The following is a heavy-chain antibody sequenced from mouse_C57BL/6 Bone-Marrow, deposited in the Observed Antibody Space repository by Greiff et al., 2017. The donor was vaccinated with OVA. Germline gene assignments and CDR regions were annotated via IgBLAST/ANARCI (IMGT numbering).Heavy chain of an antibody. J-gene: IGHJ2*01. CDR3: ASGEYSSSYGYFDY. D-gene: IGHD1-1*01. V-gene: IGHV1-7*01. Sequence: VQLQQSGAELAKPGASVKLSCKASGYTFTSYWMHWVKQRPGQGLEWIGYINPSSGNTKYNQTFKNKATLTADKSSSTAYMQLSRLTYEDSAGDNCASGEYSSSYGYFDYWGQGTTLTVSS. CDR2: INPSSGNT. CDR1: GYTFTSYW.